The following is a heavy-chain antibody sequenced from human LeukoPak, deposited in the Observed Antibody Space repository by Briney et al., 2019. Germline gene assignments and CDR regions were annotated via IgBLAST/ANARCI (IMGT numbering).Heavy chain of an antibody. Sequence: SETLSLTCTVSGGSISSPTYYWAWIRQPPGQELEWIKTIHHSGSTYDNPSLKSRFTMSVDTSKNQFFLNLSSVTAADTAVYYCARGTTLDPDWFDPWGQGALVTVSS. J-gene: IGHJ5*02. D-gene: IGHD4-23*01. V-gene: IGHV4-39*01. CDR1: GGSISSPTYY. CDR2: IHHSGST. CDR3: ARGTTLDPDWFDP.